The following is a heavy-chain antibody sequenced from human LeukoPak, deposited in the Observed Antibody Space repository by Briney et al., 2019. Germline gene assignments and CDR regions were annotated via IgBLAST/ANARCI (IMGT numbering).Heavy chain of an antibody. Sequence: SETLSLTCTVYGGSISSYYWSWIRQPPGKGLEWIGYIYYRGSTNYNPSLKSRVTISVDTSKNQFSLKLTSVTAADMALYYCARHARQYSGDWSNYFDYWGQGSLVTVSS. V-gene: IGHV4-59*08. D-gene: IGHD6-13*01. CDR2: IYYRGST. CDR3: ARHARQYSGDWSNYFDY. CDR1: GGSISSYY. J-gene: IGHJ4*02.